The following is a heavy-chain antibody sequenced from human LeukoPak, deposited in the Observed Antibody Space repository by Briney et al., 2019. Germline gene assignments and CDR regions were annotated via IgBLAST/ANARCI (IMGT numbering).Heavy chain of an antibody. V-gene: IGHV1-2*06. CDR2: INPSSGGT. CDR1: GYTFTAQY. D-gene: IGHD3-22*01. J-gene: IGHJ4*02. CDR3: ARMSSGYSSDFDY. Sequence: ASVKVSCKASGYTFTAQYMHWVRQAPGQGLEWMGRINPSSGGTNYVQKFQGRVTTTRDTSITTAYMELSRLRSDDTAVYYCARMSSGYSSDFDYWGQGTLVTVSS.